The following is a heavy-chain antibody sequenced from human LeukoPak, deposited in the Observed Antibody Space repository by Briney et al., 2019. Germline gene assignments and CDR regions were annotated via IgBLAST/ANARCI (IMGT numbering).Heavy chain of an antibody. CDR1: GGSISSYY. Sequence: SETLSLTCTVSGGSISSYYWSWIRQPPGKGLEWSGYIYYSGSTNYNPSLKSRVTISVDTSKNQFSLKLSSVTAADTAVYYCASSEEDSYYYYGMDVWGQGTTVTVSS. CDR2: IYYSGST. CDR3: ASSEEDSYYYYGMDV. D-gene: IGHD1-14*01. J-gene: IGHJ6*02. V-gene: IGHV4-59*01.